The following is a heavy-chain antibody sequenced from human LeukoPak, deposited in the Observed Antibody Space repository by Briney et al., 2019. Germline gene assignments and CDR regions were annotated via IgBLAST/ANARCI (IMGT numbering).Heavy chain of an antibody. D-gene: IGHD1-26*01. V-gene: IGHV3-49*03. CDR2: IRSKAYGGTT. CDR3: TRPPVGATWAFDI. Sequence: GGSLRLSCTASGFTFGDYAMSWFRQAPGKGREWGGFIRSKAYGGTTEYAASVKGRFTISREDSKSIAYLQMNSLKTEDTAVYYCTRPPVGATWAFDIWGQGTMVTVSS. CDR1: GFTFGDYA. J-gene: IGHJ3*02.